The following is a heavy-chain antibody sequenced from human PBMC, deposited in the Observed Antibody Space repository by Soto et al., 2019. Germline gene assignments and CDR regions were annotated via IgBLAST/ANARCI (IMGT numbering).Heavy chain of an antibody. D-gene: IGHD4-4*01. CDR3: ARGIYSNYAFDY. Sequence: QVQLVESGGGVVQPGRSLRLSCAASGFTFSSYGMHWVRQAPGKGLEWVAVIWYDGSNKYYADSVKGRFTISRDNSKNTLYLQMNSLRAEDTAVYYCARGIYSNYAFDYWGQGTLVTVSS. J-gene: IGHJ4*02. CDR2: IWYDGSNK. V-gene: IGHV3-33*01. CDR1: GFTFSSYG.